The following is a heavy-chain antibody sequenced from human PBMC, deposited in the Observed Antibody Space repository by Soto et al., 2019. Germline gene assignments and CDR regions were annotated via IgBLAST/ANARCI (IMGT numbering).Heavy chain of an antibody. CDR3: PRKRVISFGGFFVTRPYMDV. J-gene: IGHJ6*03. CDR1: GVSFSGYY. Sequence: QVQLQQWGAGLLKPSETLSLTCAVYGVSFSGYYWCWIRQPPGKGLEWIGEINHSGSTNYNPSLKIRVNISVDTSKHQFSRRLSSVTAADTAVYYCPRKRVISFGGFFVTRPYMDVWGKGTTVTVSS. V-gene: IGHV4-34*01. D-gene: IGHD3-16*02. CDR2: INHSGST.